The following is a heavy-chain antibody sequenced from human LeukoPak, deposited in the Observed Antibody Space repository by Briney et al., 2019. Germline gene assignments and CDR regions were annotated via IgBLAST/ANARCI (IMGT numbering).Heavy chain of an antibody. CDR1: GGSISSGGYY. V-gene: IGHV4-31*03. CDR3: ARVLWFGEDEYGMDV. D-gene: IGHD3-10*01. CDR2: IYYSGST. Sequence: PSETLSLTCTVSGGSISSGGYYWSWIRQHPGKGLEWIGYIYYSGSTYYNPSLKSRVTISVDTSKNQLSLKLSSVTAADTAVYYCARVLWFGEDEYGMDVWGKGTTVTVSS. J-gene: IGHJ6*04.